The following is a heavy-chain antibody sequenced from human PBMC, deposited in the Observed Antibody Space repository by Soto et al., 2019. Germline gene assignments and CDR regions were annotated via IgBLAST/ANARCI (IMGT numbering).Heavy chain of an antibody. D-gene: IGHD5-12*01. Sequence: QVQLVESGGGVVHPGTSLTLSCAASGFTFSSYGMHWVRQAPGKGLEWVAVISHDGGNRYYADSVKGRFTISRDDSKKMLYLQMTSLRVEDTALYYCAKDPQDWLRSDFDYWGQGTLVTVSS. CDR1: GFTFSSYG. J-gene: IGHJ4*02. V-gene: IGHV3-30*18. CDR2: ISHDGGNR. CDR3: AKDPQDWLRSDFDY.